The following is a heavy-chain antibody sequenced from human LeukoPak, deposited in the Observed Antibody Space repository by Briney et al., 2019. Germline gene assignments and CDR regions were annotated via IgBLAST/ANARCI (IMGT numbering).Heavy chain of an antibody. J-gene: IGHJ3*02. V-gene: IGHV1-18*01. Sequence: GASVKVSCKASGYTFTSYGISWVRKAPGQGLEWMGWVSAYNGNTNYAQKLQGRVTMTTDTSTSTAYMELRSLRSDDTAVYYCARDQDDSSGYYYSDVFDIWGQGTMVTVSS. CDR2: VSAYNGNT. CDR3: ARDQDDSSGYYYSDVFDI. D-gene: IGHD3-22*01. CDR1: GYTFTSYG.